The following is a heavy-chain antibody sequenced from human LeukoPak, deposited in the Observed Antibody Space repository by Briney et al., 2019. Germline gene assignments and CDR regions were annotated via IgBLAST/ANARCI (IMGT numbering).Heavy chain of an antibody. CDR1: GFSFSTYW. D-gene: IGHD6-6*01. V-gene: IGHV3-74*01. J-gene: IGHJ3*01. CDR3: ARSSYSSSSSV. Sequence: GGSLRLSCAASGFSFSTYWMHWVRQAPGKGLVWVSRISSDGSSTTYADSVQGRFTISRDNAKNTLYLQMNSLRAEDTAVYYCARSSYSSSSSVWGQGTMVTVSS. CDR2: ISSDGSST.